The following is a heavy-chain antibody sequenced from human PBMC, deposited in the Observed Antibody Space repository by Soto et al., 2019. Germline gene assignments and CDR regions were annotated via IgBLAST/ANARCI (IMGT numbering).Heavy chain of an antibody. CDR2: ISSSGSTI. D-gene: IGHD1-26*01. CDR1: GFTFSSYE. Sequence: PGGSLRLSCAASGFTFSSYEMNWVRQAPGKGLEWISYISSSGSTIHYADSVKGRFTISRDNAKNTLYLQMNSLRAEDTAVYYCAKDVEGGSLFRGAFDYWGQGTQVTVSS. V-gene: IGHV3-48*03. J-gene: IGHJ4*02. CDR3: AKDVEGGSLFRGAFDY.